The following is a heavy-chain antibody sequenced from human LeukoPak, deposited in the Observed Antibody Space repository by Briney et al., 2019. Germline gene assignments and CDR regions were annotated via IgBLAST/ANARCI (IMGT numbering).Heavy chain of an antibody. Sequence: PGGSLRLSCVASGFSFSRYNMNWVRQAPGKGLEWVSNIRSSSTYIFYADSVKGRFTISRDNAKNSLYLQMNSLRAEDTAVYYCARDSGGHPSPFDYWGQGTLVTVSS. J-gene: IGHJ4*02. CDR1: GFSFSRYN. V-gene: IGHV3-21*01. CDR2: IRSSSTYI. D-gene: IGHD3-10*01. CDR3: ARDSGGHPSPFDY.